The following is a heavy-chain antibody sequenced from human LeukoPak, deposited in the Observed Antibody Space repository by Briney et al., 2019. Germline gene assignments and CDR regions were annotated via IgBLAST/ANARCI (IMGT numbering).Heavy chain of an antibody. CDR2: IIPIFGTA. CDR3: ARGGITGTCFDY. Sequence: SVKVSCKASGGTFSSYGISWVRQAPGQGLEWMGGIIPIFGTANYAQKFQGRVTMTRDMSTSTVYMELSSLRSEDTAVYYCARGGITGTCFDYWGQGTLVTVSS. J-gene: IGHJ4*02. CDR1: GGTFSSYG. V-gene: IGHV1-69*05. D-gene: IGHD1/OR15-1a*01.